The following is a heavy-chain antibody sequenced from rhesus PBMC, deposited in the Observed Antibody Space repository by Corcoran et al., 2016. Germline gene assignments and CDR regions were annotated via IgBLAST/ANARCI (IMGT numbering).Heavy chain of an antibody. V-gene: IGHV3S22*01. CDR1: GFTFSDYY. CDR2: IKNKANVGTP. Sequence: EVQLVESGGGLVQPGGSLRLSCAASGFTFSDYYMSWVRQAPGKGPEGVGFIKNKANVGTPEYAASVKGRFTSSRDESKSIASLQMNSLKTEDTAVYYCARDPLTGGIDYWGQGVLVTVSS. CDR3: ARDPLTGGIDY. D-gene: IGHD7-45*01. J-gene: IGHJ4*01.